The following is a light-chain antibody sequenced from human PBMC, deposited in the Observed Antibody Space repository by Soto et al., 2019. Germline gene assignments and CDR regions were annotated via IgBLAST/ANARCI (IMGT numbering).Light chain of an antibody. CDR1: SSDVGGYNY. Sequence: QSALTQPASVSGSPGQSITISCTGTSSDVGGYNYVSWYQQHPGKAPKLMIYEVSNRPLGVSNRFSGSKSGNTASLTISGLQAEDEADYYCTSYTSSITYVFGTGTKLTVL. CDR3: TSYTSSITYV. CDR2: EVS. V-gene: IGLV2-14*01. J-gene: IGLJ1*01.